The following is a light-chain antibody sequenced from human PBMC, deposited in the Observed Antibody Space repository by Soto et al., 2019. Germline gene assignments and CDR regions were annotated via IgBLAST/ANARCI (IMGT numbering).Light chain of an antibody. CDR2: SSS. Sequence: DIQMTQSPSSLSASVGDRVTITCRASQSIGKHLNWYQQKPGKAPRLLIYSSSRLKSGVPSRFSGSGSVKDFTLTIRSLQLEDFGTYYCQQTDPATWTFGQWTKLEVK. V-gene: IGKV1-39*01. CDR3: QQTDPATWT. CDR1: QSIGKH. J-gene: IGKJ1*01.